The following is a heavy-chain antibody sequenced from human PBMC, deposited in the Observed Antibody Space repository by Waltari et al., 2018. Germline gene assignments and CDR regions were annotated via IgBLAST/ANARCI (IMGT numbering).Heavy chain of an antibody. Sequence: QVQLQESGPGLVKPSETLSLTCTVSGGSISSYYWSWIRQPAGKGLEWIGRIYTSGSTNYNPSLKSRVTMSVDTSKNQFSLKLSSVTAADTAVYYCARDAFKGGDFWSGYLEYFDYWGQGTLVTVSS. CDR1: GGSISSYY. J-gene: IGHJ4*02. CDR3: ARDAFKGGDFWSGYLEYFDY. V-gene: IGHV4-4*07. D-gene: IGHD3-3*01. CDR2: IYTSGST.